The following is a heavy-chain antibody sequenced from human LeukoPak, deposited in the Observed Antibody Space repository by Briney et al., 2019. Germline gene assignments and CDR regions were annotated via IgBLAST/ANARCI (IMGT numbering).Heavy chain of an antibody. J-gene: IGHJ6*03. CDR3: ARCSGYDSYYYYYYMDV. CDR1: GGSISSYY. CDR2: IYTSGST. D-gene: IGHD5-12*01. Sequence: SETLSLTCTVSGGSISSYYWNWIRQPAGKGLEWIGRIYTSGSTNYNPSLKSRVTISVDTSKNQFSLKLSSVTAADTAVYYCARCSGYDSYYYYYYMDVWGKGTTVTVSS. V-gene: IGHV4-4*07.